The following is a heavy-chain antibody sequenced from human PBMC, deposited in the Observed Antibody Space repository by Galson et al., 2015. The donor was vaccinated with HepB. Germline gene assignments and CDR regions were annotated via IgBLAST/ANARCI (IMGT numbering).Heavy chain of an antibody. Sequence: TLSLTCAVSGGSIGSGGYSWSWIRQPPGKALEWIGYIYHSGSTYYNPSLKSRVTISLDRSKNHFSLKLTSVTAADTAVYYCANRYCTSTSCAFDPWGQGTLVTVSP. CDR3: ANRYCTSTSCAFDP. CDR1: GGSIGSGGYS. J-gene: IGHJ5*02. CDR2: IYHSGST. V-gene: IGHV4-30-2*01. D-gene: IGHD2-2*01.